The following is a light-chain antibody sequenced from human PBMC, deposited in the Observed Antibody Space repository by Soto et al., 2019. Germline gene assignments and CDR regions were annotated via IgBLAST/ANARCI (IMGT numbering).Light chain of an antibody. CDR3: QQRYNWPFT. V-gene: IGKV3-11*01. J-gene: IGKJ3*01. CDR2: DAS. Sequence: EIVLTQSPATLSLSPGERATLSCRASQSVSSYLAWFQQKPGQAPRLLIYDASNRATGIPARFSGSGSGTDFTLTISSLVREDFALYYCQQRYNWPFTCGPGTKLDI. CDR1: QSVSSY.